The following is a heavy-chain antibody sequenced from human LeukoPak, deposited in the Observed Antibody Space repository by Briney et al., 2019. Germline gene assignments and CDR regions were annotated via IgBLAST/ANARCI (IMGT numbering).Heavy chain of an antibody. CDR2: ISGSGGNT. Sequence: GGSLRLSCAASGFTFSSYGMSWVRQAPGKGLEWVSTISGSGGNTYYADSVKGRFTISRDNSKNTLYLQMNSLRAEDTAVYYCARDGYYYNKTGYYAFDIWGQGTMVTVSS. V-gene: IGHV3-23*01. D-gene: IGHD3-22*01. CDR3: ARDGYYYNKTGYYAFDI. CDR1: GFTFSSYG. J-gene: IGHJ3*02.